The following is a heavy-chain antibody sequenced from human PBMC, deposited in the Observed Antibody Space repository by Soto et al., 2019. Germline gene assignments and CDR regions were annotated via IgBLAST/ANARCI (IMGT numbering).Heavy chain of an antibody. D-gene: IGHD6-19*01. CDR1: GFTFTNYW. CDR2: IKQDGSEK. J-gene: IGHJ4*02. CDR3: TRDGSGWSVY. Sequence: VQLVESGGGLVQPGGSLRLSCAAAGFTFTNYWMGWVRHAPGKGLEWVANIKQDGSEKYYVDSVKGRFSISRDNTKNSLYLQMNSLRAEDTAVYYCTRDGSGWSVYWGQGTLVTVSS. V-gene: IGHV3-7*01.